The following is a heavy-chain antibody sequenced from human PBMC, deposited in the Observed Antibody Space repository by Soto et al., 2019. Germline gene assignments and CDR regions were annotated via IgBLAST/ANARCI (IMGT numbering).Heavy chain of an antibody. V-gene: IGHV1-46*01. J-gene: IGHJ4*02. CDR1: GYTFTSCY. CDR2: INPSAGST. Sequence: QVQLVQSGAEVKKPGASVKVSCKASGYTFTSCYMHWVRQAPGQGLEWMGIINPSAGSTTYAQKFXXRXTXXRDTSTSTGYMELSSLRSEDTAVYYCARADKGGSYWGQGTLVTVSS. D-gene: IGHD1-26*01. CDR3: ARADKGGSY.